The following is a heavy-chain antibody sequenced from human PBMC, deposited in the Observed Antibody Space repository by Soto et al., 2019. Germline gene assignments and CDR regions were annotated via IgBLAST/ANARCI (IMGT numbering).Heavy chain of an antibody. CDR3: AKDSEEYPGIAAPRGFDP. CDR1: GFTFSNAW. J-gene: IGHJ5*02. CDR2: ISGSGGST. V-gene: IGHV3-23*04. D-gene: IGHD6-13*01. Sequence: EVQLVESGGGLVKPGGSLRLSCAASGFTFSNAWMSWVRQAPGKGLEWVSAISGSGGSTYYADSVKGRFTISRDNSKNTLYLQMNSLRAEDTAVYYCAKDSEEYPGIAAPRGFDPWGQGTLVTVSS.